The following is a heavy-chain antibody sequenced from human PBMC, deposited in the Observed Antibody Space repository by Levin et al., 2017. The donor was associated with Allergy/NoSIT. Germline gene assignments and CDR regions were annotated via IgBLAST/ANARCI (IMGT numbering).Heavy chain of an antibody. CDR2: IYPGDSDT. Sequence: PGESLKISCKGSGYSFTSYWIGWVRQMPGKGLEWMGIIYPGDSDTRYSPSFQGQVTISADKSISTAYLQWSSLKASDTAMYYCARRFPPYGDYLPRTDDAFDIWGQGTMVTVSS. D-gene: IGHD4-17*01. CDR3: ARRFPPYGDYLPRTDDAFDI. J-gene: IGHJ3*02. CDR1: GYSFTSYW. V-gene: IGHV5-51*01.